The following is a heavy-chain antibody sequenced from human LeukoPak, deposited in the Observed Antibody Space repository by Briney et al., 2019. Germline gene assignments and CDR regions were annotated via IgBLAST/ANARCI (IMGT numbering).Heavy chain of an antibody. J-gene: IGHJ4*02. CDR3: SSEVAVAGTVDY. CDR1: GGSISSYY. D-gene: IGHD6-19*01. V-gene: IGHV4-39*07. Sequence: PSETLSLTCTVSGGSISSYYWGWIRQPPGKGLEWIGSIYYSGSTYYNPSLKSRVTISVDTSKNQFSLKLSSVTAADTAVYYCSSEVAVAGTVDYWGQGTLVTVSS. CDR2: IYYSGST.